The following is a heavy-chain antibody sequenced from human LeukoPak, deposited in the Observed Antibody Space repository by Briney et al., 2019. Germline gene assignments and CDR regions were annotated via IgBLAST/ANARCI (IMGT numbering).Heavy chain of an antibody. CDR3: AKSRSSWSTYYFDY. J-gene: IGHJ4*02. D-gene: IGHD6-13*01. V-gene: IGHV3-23*01. CDR1: GFTFSSYA. Sequence: GGSLRLSCAASGFTFSSYAMNWVRQAPGKGLEWVSAISGSGGSTYYADSVKGRFTISRDNSKNTLYLQMNSLRVEDTAVYYCAKSRSSWSTYYFDYWGQGTLVTVSS. CDR2: ISGSGGST.